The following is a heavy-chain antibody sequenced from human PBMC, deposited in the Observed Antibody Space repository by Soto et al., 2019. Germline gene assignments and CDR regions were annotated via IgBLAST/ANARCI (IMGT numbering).Heavy chain of an antibody. D-gene: IGHD6-19*01. J-gene: IGHJ6*02. CDR1: GFTFSNYS. CDR3: ARDFIAVAGTGETYYYYGMDV. CDR2: ISSSSSYI. Sequence: SPGLFRAASGFTFSNYSMDWVPQAPGEGLERVSSISSSSSYIYYADSVKGRFTISRDNAKNSLYLQMNSLRAEDTAVYYCARDFIAVAGTGETYYYYGMDVWGQGTTVTVSS. V-gene: IGHV3-21*01.